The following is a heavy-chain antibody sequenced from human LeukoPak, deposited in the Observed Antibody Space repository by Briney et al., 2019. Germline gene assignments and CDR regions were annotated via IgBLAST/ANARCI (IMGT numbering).Heavy chain of an antibody. CDR3: ARDRGDYVSSPYWYFDL. CDR2: IYYSGST. D-gene: IGHD4-17*01. Sequence: GTLRLSCAASGITFSIYGMSWVRQAPGKGLEWIGSIYYSGSTYYNPSLKSRVTISVDTSKNQFSLKLSSVTAADTAVYYCARDRGDYVSSPYWYFDLWGRGTLVTVSS. CDR1: GITFSIYG. J-gene: IGHJ2*01. V-gene: IGHV4-39*07.